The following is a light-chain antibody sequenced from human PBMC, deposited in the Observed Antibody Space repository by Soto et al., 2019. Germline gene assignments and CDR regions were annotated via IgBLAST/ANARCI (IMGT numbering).Light chain of an antibody. V-gene: IGLV2-14*01. J-gene: IGLJ3*02. CDR1: SSDVGGHNY. CDR3: SSYTSIRTWV. Sequence: QSALTQPASVSGSPGQSITISCTGTSSDVGGHNYVSWYQQHPGKAPKVIIYEVTNRPSGVSDRFSGSKSGNTASLTISGLQAEDEADYYCSSYTSIRTWVFGGGTKLTVL. CDR2: EVT.